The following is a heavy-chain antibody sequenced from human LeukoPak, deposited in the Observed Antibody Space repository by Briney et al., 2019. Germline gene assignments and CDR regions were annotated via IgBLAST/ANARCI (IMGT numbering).Heavy chain of an antibody. Sequence: ASVKVSCKASGYTFTSYGISWVRQAPGQGLEWMGWISAYNGNTNYAQKLQGRVTMTTDTSTSTAYMELRSLRSDDTAVYYCARAPVYYYGSGSYYGGDYWGQGTLVTVSS. CDR1: GYTFTSYG. CDR2: ISAYNGNT. J-gene: IGHJ4*02. D-gene: IGHD3-10*01. CDR3: ARAPVYYYGSGSYYGGDY. V-gene: IGHV1-18*01.